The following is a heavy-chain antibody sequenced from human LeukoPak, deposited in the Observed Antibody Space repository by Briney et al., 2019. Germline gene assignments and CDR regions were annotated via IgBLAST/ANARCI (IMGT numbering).Heavy chain of an antibody. J-gene: IGHJ4*02. Sequence: SETLSLTCTVSGGSISSSSYYWGWIRQPPGKGLEWIGSIYYSGSTYYNPSLKSRVPISVDTSKNQFSLKLSSVTAADTAVYYCARLCSGGSCYPRLFGYWGQGTLVTVSS. CDR1: GGSISSSSYY. CDR3: ARLCSGGSCYPRLFGY. D-gene: IGHD2-15*01. V-gene: IGHV4-39*01. CDR2: IYYSGST.